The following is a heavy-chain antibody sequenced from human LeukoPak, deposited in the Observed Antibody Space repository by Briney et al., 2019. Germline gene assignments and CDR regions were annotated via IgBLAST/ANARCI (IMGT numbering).Heavy chain of an antibody. V-gene: IGHV1-2*02. J-gene: IGHJ4*02. CDR1: GYTFTGYY. CDR2: INPNSGGT. CDR3: AGVYSGYENFDY. D-gene: IGHD5-12*01. Sequence: GASLKVSCKAAGYTFTGYYLHWMRQTPGQGLEWMGWINPNSGGTQYAQRFQGRVTMTRDTSITTAYMELSSLTSDDTAVYYCAGVYSGYENFDYWGQGTLVTVSS.